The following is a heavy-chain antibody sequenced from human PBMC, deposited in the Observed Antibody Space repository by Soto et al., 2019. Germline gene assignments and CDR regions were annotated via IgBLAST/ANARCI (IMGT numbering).Heavy chain of an antibody. V-gene: IGHV1-18*01. Sequence: QVHLVQSGAEVKKPGASVKVSCKASGYTFTTYGISWVRQAPGQGLEWMGWISAYNGNTNYAQNFQGRVTVTTDTSTSTAYMALRSLRSDDTAVYYCARLHSYFYSMDVWGKGTTVTVSS. CDR2: ISAYNGNT. CDR1: GYTFTTYG. CDR3: ARLHSYFYSMDV. J-gene: IGHJ6*03. D-gene: IGHD4-4*01.